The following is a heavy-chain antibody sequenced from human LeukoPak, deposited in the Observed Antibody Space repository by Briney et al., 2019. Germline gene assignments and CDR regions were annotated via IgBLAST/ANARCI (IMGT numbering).Heavy chain of an antibody. CDR2: ISYDGSNK. CDR1: GFTFSSYG. Sequence: GRSLRLSCAASGFTFSSYGMHWVRQAPGKGLEWVAVISYDGSNKYYADSVKGRFTISRDNSKNTLYLQMNSLRAEDTALYFCAKDFTSGWTADLFDYWGQGTLVTV. CDR3: AKDFTSGWTADLFDY. J-gene: IGHJ4*02. D-gene: IGHD6-19*01. V-gene: IGHV3-30*18.